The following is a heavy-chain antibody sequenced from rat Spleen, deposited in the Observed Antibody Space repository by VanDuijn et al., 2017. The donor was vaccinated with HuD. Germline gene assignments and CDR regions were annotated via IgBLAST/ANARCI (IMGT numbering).Heavy chain of an antibody. CDR3: ARSYYGYNNWYYFDY. V-gene: IGHV5-29*01. CDR1: GFTFSDYY. CDR2: ISYDGTNT. J-gene: IGHJ2*01. D-gene: IGHD1-9*01. Sequence: EVQLVESDGGLVQPGRSLKLSCATSGFTFSDYYMAWVRQAPTKGLEWVATISYDGTNTYYRDSVKGRFTISRHDAKSTLYLVMDSLRSEDTATYYCARSYYGYNNWYYFDYWGQGVMVTVSS.